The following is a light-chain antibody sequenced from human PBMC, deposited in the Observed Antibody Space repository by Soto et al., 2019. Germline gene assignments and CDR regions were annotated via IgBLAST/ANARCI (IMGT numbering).Light chain of an antibody. V-gene: IGKV3-20*01. CDR2: GAS. Sequence: VLTRSHGHLSLSPWSLATLSCSTSQSVSSQHLGWDPQRPSQAPRPPIHGASSSATGIPDRFSGSGSGTDFTLTISRLEPEDFAVYYCHQYDNSPLTFGGGTKVDIK. J-gene: IGKJ4*01. CDR3: HQYDNSPLT. CDR1: QSVSSQH.